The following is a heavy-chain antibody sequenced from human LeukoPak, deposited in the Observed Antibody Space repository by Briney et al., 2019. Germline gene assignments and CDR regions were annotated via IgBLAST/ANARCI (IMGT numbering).Heavy chain of an antibody. CDR3: VREGTYYDDWFDP. J-gene: IGHJ5*02. Sequence: PGGSLRLSCAASGFTFSSYSMNWVRQAPGKGLEWVSSISSSSSYIYYADSVKGRFTISRDNAKNSLYLQMNSLRAEDTAVYYCVREGTYYDDWFDPWGQGTLVTVSS. V-gene: IGHV3-21*01. CDR2: ISSSSSYI. D-gene: IGHD1-26*01. CDR1: GFTFSSYS.